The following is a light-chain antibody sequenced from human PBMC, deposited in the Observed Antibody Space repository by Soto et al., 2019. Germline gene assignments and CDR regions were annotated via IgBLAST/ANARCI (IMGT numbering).Light chain of an antibody. CDR3: QSYDSNLSEV. V-gene: IGLV1-40*01. CDR2: GSD. J-gene: IGLJ1*01. Sequence: QSVLTQPPSVPGAPGQTVTISCNGSGSNIGAGYGVQWYQQLPGTAPRLLIYGSDDRPSGVPDRFSASVSGNSASLAITGLQTEDEAVYYCQSYDSNLSEVFGPGTKVP. CDR1: GSNIGAGYG.